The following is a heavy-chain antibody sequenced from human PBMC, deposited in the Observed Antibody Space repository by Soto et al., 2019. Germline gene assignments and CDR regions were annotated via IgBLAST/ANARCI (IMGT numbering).Heavy chain of an antibody. D-gene: IGHD1-1*01. J-gene: IGHJ4*02. CDR2: IFDSGTT. Sequence: QVQLQESGPGLVKPSQTLSLTCTVSGGSITSDYSCWSWIRQPPGEGLEWIGHIFDSGTTYTNPSLRSQVAISLDTSKNPFSRTLSSVTAADTAVYYCARGPSGNTVHYWGQGALVTVSS. CDR1: GGSITSDYSC. CDR3: ARGPSGNTVHY. V-gene: IGHV4-30-4*01.